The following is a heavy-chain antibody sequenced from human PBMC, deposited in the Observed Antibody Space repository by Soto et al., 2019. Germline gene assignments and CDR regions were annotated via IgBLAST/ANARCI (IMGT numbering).Heavy chain of an antibody. V-gene: IGHV1-69*06. CDR2: IIPLYGTV. J-gene: IGHJ4*02. D-gene: IGHD3-10*01. Sequence: QAHLAQSGAEVKKPGSSVTVSCKASGGTFNSYGISWVRQAPGQGLDWMGVIIPLYGTVNYAQKFQGRVSITADKSKSPAYMDLNCLRSDDTAVYYLARVRVIRGVIPSHFGLWGQGTQVTVSS. CDR1: GGTFNSYG. CDR3: ARVRVIRGVIPSHFGL.